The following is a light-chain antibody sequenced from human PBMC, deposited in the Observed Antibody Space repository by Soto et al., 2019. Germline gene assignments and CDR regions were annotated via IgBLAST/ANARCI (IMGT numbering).Light chain of an antibody. J-gene: IGLJ7*01. CDR3: QSYDSSLSGSGAV. V-gene: IGLV1-40*01. CDR1: SSNIGAGYD. Sequence: QSVLTQPPSVSGAPGQRVTISCTGSSSNIGAGYDVHWYQQLPGTAPKLLIYGNSNRPSGVPDRFSGSKSGTSASLAITGLQAEDEADYYRQSYDSSLSGSGAVFGGGTQLTVL. CDR2: GNS.